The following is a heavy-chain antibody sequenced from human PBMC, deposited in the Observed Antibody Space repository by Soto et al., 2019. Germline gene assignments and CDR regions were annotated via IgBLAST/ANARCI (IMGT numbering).Heavy chain of an antibody. J-gene: IGHJ3*02. Sequence: PSETLSLTCTVSGGSISSHYWGWIRQPPGKGLEWIGYIYYSGSTNYNPSLKSRVTISVDTSKNQFSLKLSSVTAADTAVYYCASMFGLSAFDIWGQGTMVTVSS. CDR1: GGSISSHY. V-gene: IGHV4-59*11. D-gene: IGHD3-10*02. CDR3: ASMFGLSAFDI. CDR2: IYYSGST.